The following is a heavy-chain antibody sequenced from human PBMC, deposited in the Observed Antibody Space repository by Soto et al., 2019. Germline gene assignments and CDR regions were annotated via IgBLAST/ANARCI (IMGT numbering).Heavy chain of an antibody. V-gene: IGHV3-74*01. D-gene: IGHD3-10*01. CDR3: ARGDRGGFDL. J-gene: IGHJ3*01. CDR1: GFTFDYYW. CDR2: VHSGGTTT. Sequence: RALRRSCAGCGFTFDYYWMHWVRQAPGKGLVWVSRVHSGGTTTTYADSVKGRFTISRDNARNTVSLQMSSLRAEDTAIYYCARGDRGGFDLWGHGTMVTVSS.